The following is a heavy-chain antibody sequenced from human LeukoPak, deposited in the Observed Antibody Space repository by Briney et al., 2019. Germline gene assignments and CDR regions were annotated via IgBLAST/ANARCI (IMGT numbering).Heavy chain of an antibody. J-gene: IGHJ4*02. CDR1: GGSFSGYY. Sequence: SETLSLTCAVYGGSFSGYYWSWIRQPPGKGLEWIGEINHSGSTNYNPSLKSRVTISVDTSKNQFSLKLSSVTAADTAVYYCARGGNYYGPGSYNDYWGQGTLVTASS. CDR2: INHSGST. V-gene: IGHV4-34*01. CDR3: ARGGNYYGPGSYNDY. D-gene: IGHD3-10*01.